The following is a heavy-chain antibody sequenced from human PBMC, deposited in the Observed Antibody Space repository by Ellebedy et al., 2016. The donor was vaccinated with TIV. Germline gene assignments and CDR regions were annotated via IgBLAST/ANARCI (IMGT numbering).Heavy chain of an antibody. CDR1: GFTFSSYA. CDR3: AKGLLRYFDWLFLPYYFDY. CDR2: ISGSGGST. J-gene: IGHJ4*02. V-gene: IGHV3-23*01. Sequence: GGSLRLXXAASGFTFSSYAMSWVRQAPGKGLEWVSAISGSGGSTYYADSVKGRFTISRDNSKNTLYLQMNSLRAEDTAVYYCAKGLLRYFDWLFLPYYFDYWGQGTLVTVSS. D-gene: IGHD3-9*01.